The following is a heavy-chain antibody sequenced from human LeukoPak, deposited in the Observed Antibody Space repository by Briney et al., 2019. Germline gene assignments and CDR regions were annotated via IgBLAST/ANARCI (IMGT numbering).Heavy chain of an antibody. CDR1: GFTFSSHW. Sequence: GGSLRLSCAASGFTFSSHWMHWVRQAPGKGLVWVSGISTDGSRPRYADSVNGRFTISRDNAKNTLYLQMNSLRAEDTAVYFCVRDGQGSTPLGYWGQGTLVTVSS. V-gene: IGHV3-74*01. CDR2: ISTDGSRP. J-gene: IGHJ4*02. CDR3: VRDGQGSTPLGY. D-gene: IGHD2-15*01.